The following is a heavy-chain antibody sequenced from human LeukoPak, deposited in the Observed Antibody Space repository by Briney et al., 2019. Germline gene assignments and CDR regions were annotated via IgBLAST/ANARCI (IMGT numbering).Heavy chain of an antibody. V-gene: IGHV3-15*01. J-gene: IGHJ4*02. Sequence: GGSLRLSCAASGFPFSDDWMSWVRQAPGKGPEWVGRIKKKGDGGTTDYAAPVKGRFTISRDDSKNMLYLEMSNLKIEDTAVYYCTTVTMVRDYDYWGQGTLVTVSA. CDR3: TTVTMVRDYDY. CDR1: GFPFSDDW. D-gene: IGHD3-10*01. CDR2: IKKKGDGGTT.